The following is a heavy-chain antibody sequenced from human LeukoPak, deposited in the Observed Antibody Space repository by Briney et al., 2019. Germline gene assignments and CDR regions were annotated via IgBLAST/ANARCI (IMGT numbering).Heavy chain of an antibody. CDR3: AKDLEGYDSSGYYKNDAFDI. V-gene: IGHV3-30*18. J-gene: IGHJ3*02. CDR1: GFTFSSYG. D-gene: IGHD3-22*01. Sequence: PGGPLRLSCAASGFTFSSYGMHWVRQAPGKGLEWVAVISYDGSNKYCADSVKGRFTISRDNSKNTLYLQMNSLRAEDTAVYYCAKDLEGYDSSGYYKNDAFDIWGQGTMVTVSS. CDR2: ISYDGSNK.